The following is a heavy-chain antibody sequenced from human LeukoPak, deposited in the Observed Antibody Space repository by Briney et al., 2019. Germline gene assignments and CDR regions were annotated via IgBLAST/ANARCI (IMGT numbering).Heavy chain of an antibody. CDR2: IIPILGIA. Sequence: ASVKVSCKASGGTFSSYAISWVRQAPGQGLEWMGRIIPILGIANYAQKFQGRVTITADKSTSTAYMELSSLRSEDTAVYYCASDNRDYDYVWGSYRRLGLDYWGQGTLVTVSS. J-gene: IGHJ4*02. V-gene: IGHV1-69*04. CDR3: ASDNRDYDYVWGSYRRLGLDY. CDR1: GGTFSSYA. D-gene: IGHD3-16*02.